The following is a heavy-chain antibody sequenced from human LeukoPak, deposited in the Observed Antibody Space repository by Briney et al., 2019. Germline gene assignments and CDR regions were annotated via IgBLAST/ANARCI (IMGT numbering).Heavy chain of an antibody. D-gene: IGHD5-12*01. Sequence: SVKASCKASGGTFSSHAISWVRQAPGQGLEWVGGIIPIFGTTNYAQKFQGRVTITTDESTSTGYMELRSLRSDDTAVYYCAGGDSGYDYGFDNWGQGTLVTVSS. CDR2: IIPIFGTT. CDR1: GGTFSSHA. V-gene: IGHV1-69*05. CDR3: AGGDSGYDYGFDN. J-gene: IGHJ4*02.